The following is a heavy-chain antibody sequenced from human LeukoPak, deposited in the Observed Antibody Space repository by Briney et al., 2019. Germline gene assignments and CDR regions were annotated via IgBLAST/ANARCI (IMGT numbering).Heavy chain of an antibody. CDR1: GYSISSGYY. CDR3: ARGYSYGYVRHAFDI. CDR2: IYHSGST. V-gene: IGHV4-38-2*02. J-gene: IGHJ3*02. Sequence: SETLSLTCTVSGYSISSGYYWGWIRQPPGKGLEWIGSIYHSGSTYYNPSLKSRVTISVDTSKNQFSLKLNSVTAADTAVYYCARGYSYGYVRHAFDIWGQGTMVTVSS. D-gene: IGHD5-18*01.